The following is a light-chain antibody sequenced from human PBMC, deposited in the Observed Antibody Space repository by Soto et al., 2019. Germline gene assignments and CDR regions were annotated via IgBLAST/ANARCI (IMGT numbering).Light chain of an antibody. J-gene: IGKJ4*01. CDR1: QSVLYSSKNKNS. CDR3: QQHYSDPLT. CDR2: WAS. Sequence: DIVMTQSPDSLAVSLGERATINCKSSQSVLYSSKNKNSLVWYQQKPGQPPKLLIYWASTRESGVPDRFSGSGSGTDFTLTISSLQAEEVAVYYCQQHYSDPLTFGGGTKVEIK. V-gene: IGKV4-1*01.